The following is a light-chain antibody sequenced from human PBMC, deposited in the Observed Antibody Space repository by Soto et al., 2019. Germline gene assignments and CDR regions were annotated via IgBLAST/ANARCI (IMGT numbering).Light chain of an antibody. J-gene: IGKJ1*01. V-gene: IGKV3-15*01. CDR1: QSVRTY. Sequence: EIVMTQSPATLSVSPGERATLSCGASQSVRTYLAWYQQKPGQAPRLLIHGASTRAPGIPATFSGSGSGTDFTLTISSLQSEDFAVYYCQQYDDWPQTFGQGTKVDIK. CDR3: QQYDDWPQT. CDR2: GAS.